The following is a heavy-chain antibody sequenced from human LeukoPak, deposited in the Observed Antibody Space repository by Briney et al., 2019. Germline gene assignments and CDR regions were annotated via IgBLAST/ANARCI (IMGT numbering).Heavy chain of an antibody. CDR2: ISGSGGST. D-gene: IGHD2-2*01. CDR1: GFTFSSYA. V-gene: IGHV3-23*01. Sequence: GGSLRLSNASAGFTFSSYAMSLVRQAPGKGLEWVSAISGSGGSTYYADSEKGRFTISRDNSKNTLYLQMNSQRAEDTAVYYCAKVTRYCSNTSCYLLDYCGQGTLVTVSS. J-gene: IGHJ4*02. CDR3: AKVTRYCSNTSCYLLDY.